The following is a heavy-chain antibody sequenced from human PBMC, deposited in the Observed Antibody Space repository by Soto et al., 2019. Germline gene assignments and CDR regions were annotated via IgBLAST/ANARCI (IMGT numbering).Heavy chain of an antibody. V-gene: IGHV3-15*07. J-gene: IGHJ1*01. Sequence: EVQLVESGGGLVKPGGSLRLSCAASGFTFSNAWMNWVRQARGKGLEWVGRIKSKTHGGTTDYAAPVKGRFTISRDDSKNTLYLQMNSLKTEDTAVYYCTTDGSSSWSDEYFQHWGQGTLVIVPS. D-gene: IGHD6-13*01. CDR1: GFTFSNAW. CDR2: IKSKTHGGTT. CDR3: TTDGSSSWSDEYFQH.